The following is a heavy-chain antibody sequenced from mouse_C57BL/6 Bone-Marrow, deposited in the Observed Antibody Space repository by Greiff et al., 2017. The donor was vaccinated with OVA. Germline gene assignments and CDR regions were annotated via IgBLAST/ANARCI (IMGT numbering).Heavy chain of an antibody. CDR1: GYTFTDYY. Sequence: QVQLKESGAELVRPGASVKLSCKASGYTFTDYYISWVKQRPGQGLEWIARIYPGSGNLYYNEKFKGKATLTAEKSSSTAYMQRSSLTSEDSAVYFGARSERLIYYFDYWGQGTTLTVSS. CDR3: ARSERLIYYFDY. CDR2: IYPGSGNL. J-gene: IGHJ2*01. D-gene: IGHD2-2*01. V-gene: IGHV1-76*01.